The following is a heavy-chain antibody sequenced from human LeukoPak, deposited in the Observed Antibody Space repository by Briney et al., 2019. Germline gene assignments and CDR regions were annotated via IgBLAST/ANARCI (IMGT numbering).Heavy chain of an antibody. CDR2: IKQDGSEK. J-gene: IGHJ3*02. CDR3: ARDPVIAVAVYAFDI. D-gene: IGHD6-19*01. Sequence: QAGGSLRFSCAASGFTFSSYWMSWVRQAPGKGLEWVANIKQDGSEKYYVDSVKGRFTISRDNAKNSLYLQMNSLRAEDTAVCYCARDPVIAVAVYAFDIWGQGTMVTVSS. CDR1: GFTFSSYW. V-gene: IGHV3-7*01.